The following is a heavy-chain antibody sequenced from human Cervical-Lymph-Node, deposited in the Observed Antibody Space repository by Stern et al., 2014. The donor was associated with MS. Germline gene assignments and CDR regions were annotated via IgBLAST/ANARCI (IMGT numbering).Heavy chain of an antibody. D-gene: IGHD3-10*01. CDR1: GYTFTDYY. CDR2: INPNSGGT. CDR3: AGLRGTWNYFPHSFDI. V-gene: IGHV1-2*02. J-gene: IGHJ3*02. Sequence: VQLVESGAEVKKPGASVKVSCKASGYTFTDYYIQWVRQAPGQGLEWMGWINPNSGGTNYAQKFQGRVTMTRDTSINTAYMDLSSLTSDDTAVYYCAGLRGTWNYFPHSFDIWGQGTMVTVSS.